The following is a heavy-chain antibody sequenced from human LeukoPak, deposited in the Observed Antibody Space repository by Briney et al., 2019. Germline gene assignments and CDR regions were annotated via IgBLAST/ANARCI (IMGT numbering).Heavy chain of an antibody. CDR2: INHSGST. V-gene: IGHV4-34*01. Sequence: SETLSLTCTVSGGSISSYYWSWIRQPPGKGLEWIGEINHSGSTNYNPSLKSRVTISVDTSKNQFSLKLSSVTAADTAVYYCARVRLWSLYYYYGMDVWGQGTTVTVSS. J-gene: IGHJ6*02. CDR1: GGSISSYY. D-gene: IGHD3-10*01. CDR3: ARVRLWSLYYYYGMDV.